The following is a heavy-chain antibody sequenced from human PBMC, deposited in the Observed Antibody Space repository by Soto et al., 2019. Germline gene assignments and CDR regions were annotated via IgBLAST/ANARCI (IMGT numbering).Heavy chain of an antibody. V-gene: IGHV4-31*03. J-gene: IGHJ3*02. D-gene: IGHD5-12*01. Sequence: PSETLSLTCSVSGGSITSGGYYWGWIRQLPEKGLDWVAYVYSSGRTYYNPSLQSRLSISLDTSKNQFSLILRSVTAADTAVYYCAIDHNGFNKAFDIWAQGAMVTVSS. CDR2: VYSSGRT. CDR1: GGSITSGGYY. CDR3: AIDHNGFNKAFDI.